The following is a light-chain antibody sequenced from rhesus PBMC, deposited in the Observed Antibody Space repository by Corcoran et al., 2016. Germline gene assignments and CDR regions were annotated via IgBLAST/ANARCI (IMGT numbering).Light chain of an antibody. CDR1: QSISSW. Sequence: DIQMTQSPSSLSASVGDPVTTTCRASQSISSWLAWYQQKPGKAPKFLIYKPSTLQSGVPSRFSGSGSGTDFTLTISGLQCEGLATYDCQQYRSSPYSFGQGAKVEI. V-gene: IGKV1-22*01. CDR2: KPS. J-gene: IGKJ2*01. CDR3: QQYRSSPYS.